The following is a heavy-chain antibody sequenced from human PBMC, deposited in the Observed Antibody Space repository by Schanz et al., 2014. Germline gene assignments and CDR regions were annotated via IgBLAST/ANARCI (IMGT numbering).Heavy chain of an antibody. CDR2: IGGDASRT. V-gene: IGHV3-23*04. J-gene: IGHJ4*02. Sequence: EVHLVESGGGLVQPGGSLRLSCAASGFNFITFAMSWVRQAPGKGPEWVSAIGGDASRTYYADSVKGRFTISRDNSNSTLYLQMNSLRADDTAVYYCAKVREWWPYYFDYWGQGTLVTVSS. D-gene: IGHD2-15*01. CDR1: GFNFITFA. CDR3: AKVREWWPYYFDY.